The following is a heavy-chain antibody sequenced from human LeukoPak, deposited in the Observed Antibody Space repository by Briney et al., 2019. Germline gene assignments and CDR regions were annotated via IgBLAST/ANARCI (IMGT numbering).Heavy chain of an antibody. CDR1: GFTVSSNY. J-gene: IGHJ3*02. CDR3: ARGGSSWYDRMAFDI. CDR2: IYSGGST. V-gene: IGHV3-53*01. D-gene: IGHD6-13*01. Sequence: GGSLRLSCAASGFTVSSNYMSWVRQAPGKGLEWVSVIYSGGSTYYADSVKGRFTISRDNSKNTLYLQMNSLRAEDTAVYYCARGGSSWYDRMAFDIWGQGTMVTVSS.